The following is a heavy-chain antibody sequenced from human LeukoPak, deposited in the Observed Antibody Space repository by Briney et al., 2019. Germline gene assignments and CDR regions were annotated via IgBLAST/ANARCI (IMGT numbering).Heavy chain of an antibody. Sequence: ASVKVSCKASGYTFTSYYMHWVRQAPGQGLEWMGIINPSGCSTSYAQKFQGRVTMTRDTSTSTVYMELSSLRSEDTAVYYCARDRGFGYYGMDVWGKGTTVTVSS. V-gene: IGHV1-46*01. CDR2: INPSGCST. CDR3: ARDRGFGYYGMDV. J-gene: IGHJ6*04. D-gene: IGHD3-10*01. CDR1: GYTFTSYY.